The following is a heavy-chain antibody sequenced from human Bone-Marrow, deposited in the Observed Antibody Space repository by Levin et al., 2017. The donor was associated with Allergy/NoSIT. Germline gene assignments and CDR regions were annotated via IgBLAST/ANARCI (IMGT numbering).Heavy chain of an antibody. V-gene: IGHV1-24*01. CDR1: GSSLTETA. J-gene: IGHJ3*02. CDR2: FDPEDSVT. CDR3: AALSDDFDI. Sequence: AASVKVSCRVSGSSLTETAIMWVRQTPGKGLEWIGGFDPEDSVTVHARKFQGRVTMTEDTSTDTAYMELSSLTSEDTAVYFCAALSDDFDIWGQGTMVTVSS.